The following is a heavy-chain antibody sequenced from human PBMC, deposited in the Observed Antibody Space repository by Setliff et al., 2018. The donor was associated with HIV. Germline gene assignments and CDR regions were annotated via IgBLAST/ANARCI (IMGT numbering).Heavy chain of an antibody. CDR2: INQSENT. Sequence: SETLSLTCTVYGGSFSGYYWSWIRQPPGMGLEWIGGINQSENTNYNPSLKSRVTISADPSKSQFSLKLSSVTAADTAVYYCARGAGVVWDAFDIWGQGTMVTVSS. CDR1: GGSFSGYY. J-gene: IGHJ3*02. D-gene: IGHD3-22*01. V-gene: IGHV4-34*01. CDR3: ARGAGVVWDAFDI.